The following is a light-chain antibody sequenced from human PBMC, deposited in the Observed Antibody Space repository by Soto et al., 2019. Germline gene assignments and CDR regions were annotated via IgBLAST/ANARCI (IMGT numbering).Light chain of an antibody. CDR2: EVS. Sequence: QSVLTXPPSASGSPGQSVTISCTGTSSDVGGYNYVSWYQQHPGKAPKLMIYEVSKRPSGVPDRFSGSKSGNTASLTVSGLQAEDEADYYCSSYAGSSLYVFGTGTKVTVL. CDR3: SSYAGSSLYV. V-gene: IGLV2-8*01. CDR1: SSDVGGYNY. J-gene: IGLJ1*01.